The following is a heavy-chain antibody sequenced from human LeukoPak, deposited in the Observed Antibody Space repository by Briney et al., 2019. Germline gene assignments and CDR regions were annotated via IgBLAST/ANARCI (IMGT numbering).Heavy chain of an antibody. V-gene: IGHV3-23*01. J-gene: IGHJ4*02. Sequence: GGSLRLSCAASGFTFSRNAMSWVRQAPGQGLEWVSAISGSGDNTYYTDSVKGRFTISRDNSKSTLSLQMNSLRAEDTAVYYCVRDPGGVLWVFDNWGQGTMVTVSS. D-gene: IGHD3-16*01. CDR2: ISGSGDNT. CDR3: VRDPGGVLWVFDN. CDR1: GFTFSRNA.